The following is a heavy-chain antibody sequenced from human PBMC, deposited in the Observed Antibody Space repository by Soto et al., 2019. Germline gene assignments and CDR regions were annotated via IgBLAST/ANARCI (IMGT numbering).Heavy chain of an antibody. V-gene: IGHV3-30*18. CDR1: GFTFSNYG. D-gene: IGHD2-15*01. CDR3: AKDRGFCNGGSCYGFDY. Sequence: QVQLVESGGGVAQPGRSLRLSCAASGFTFSNYGMHWVRQAPGKGLEWVAVISYDGRDKYYGESVKGRYTIFRDNSKNTLYLEMNTLRAEDTGVYYCAKDRGFCNGGSCYGFDYWSQGTLVTVSS. J-gene: IGHJ4*02. CDR2: ISYDGRDK.